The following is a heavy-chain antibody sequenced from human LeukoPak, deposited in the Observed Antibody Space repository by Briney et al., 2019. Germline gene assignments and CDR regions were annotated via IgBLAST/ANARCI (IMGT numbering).Heavy chain of an antibody. CDR3: ARDTRGGWLQLFDY. V-gene: IGHV3-74*01. J-gene: IGHJ4*02. CDR2: INNDGSST. D-gene: IGHD5-24*01. CDR1: GFTFSSYW. Sequence: PGGSLRLSCGASGFTFSSYWMHWVRQAPGKGLVWVSRINNDGSSTSYADSVQGRFTISRDNAKNSLYLQMNSLRAEDTALYYCARDTRGGWLQLFDYWGQGTLVTVSS.